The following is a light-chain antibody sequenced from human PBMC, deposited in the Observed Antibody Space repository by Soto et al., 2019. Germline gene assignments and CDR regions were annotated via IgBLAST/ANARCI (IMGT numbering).Light chain of an antibody. J-gene: IGLJ1*01. V-gene: IGLV2-23*01. CDR3: CSYARSSTYV. CDR2: EGS. Sequence: QSVLTQPASVSGSPGQSITISCTGTSGDVGSYNLDSWYQHHPGKAPKLMIYEGSKRPSGVSNRFSGSKSGSTASLTISGLQAEDEADYYCCSYARSSTYVFGTGTKVTVL. CDR1: SGDVGSYNL.